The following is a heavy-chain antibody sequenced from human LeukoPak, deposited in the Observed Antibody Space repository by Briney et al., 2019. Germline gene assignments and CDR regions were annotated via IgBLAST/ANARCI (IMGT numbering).Heavy chain of an antibody. D-gene: IGHD1-26*01. J-gene: IGHJ4*02. Sequence: PRGSLRLSCAAPGFTFSSYEMNWVRQAPGKGLEWVSYISSSGSTIYYADSVKGRFTISRDNAKNSLYLQMDSLRAEDTAVYYCARNPVGATRGYFDYWGQGTLVTVSS. V-gene: IGHV3-48*03. CDR3: ARNPVGATRGYFDY. CDR2: ISSSGSTI. CDR1: GFTFSSYE.